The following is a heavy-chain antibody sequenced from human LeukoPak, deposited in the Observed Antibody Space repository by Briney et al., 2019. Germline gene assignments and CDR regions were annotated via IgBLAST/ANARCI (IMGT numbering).Heavy chain of an antibody. V-gene: IGHV4-31*11. CDR2: IYYSGST. Sequence: PSETLSLTCAVYGGSFSGYYWSWIRRHPGKGLEWIGYIYYSGSTYYNPSLKSRVTISVDTSKNQFSLKLSSVTAADTAVYYCATGDSSAFDYWGQGTLVTVSS. D-gene: IGHD3-22*01. CDR3: ATGDSSAFDY. CDR1: GGSFSGYY. J-gene: IGHJ4*02.